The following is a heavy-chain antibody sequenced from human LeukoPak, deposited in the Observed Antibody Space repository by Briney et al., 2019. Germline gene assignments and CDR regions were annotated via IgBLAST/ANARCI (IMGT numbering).Heavy chain of an antibody. CDR1: GFTFSSFA. CDR3: AKQSLYDSSGHFHY. J-gene: IGHJ4*02. Sequence: GGSLRLSCAASGFTFSSFAMSWVRQAPGKGLEWVSAVSGSGGSTYYADSVKGRFTISRDNSKNTLFLRMNSLRAEDTAVYFCAKQSLYDSSGHFHYWGQGTLVTVSS. D-gene: IGHD3-22*01. CDR2: VSGSGGST. V-gene: IGHV3-23*01.